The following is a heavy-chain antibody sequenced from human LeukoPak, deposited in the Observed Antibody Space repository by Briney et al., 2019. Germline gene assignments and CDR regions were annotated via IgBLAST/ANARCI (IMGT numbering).Heavy chain of an antibody. V-gene: IGHV4-59*08. CDR3: ARPSLDYGGIDAFDF. CDR1: GGSISSYY. D-gene: IGHD4-23*01. J-gene: IGHJ3*01. CDR2: IYYSGST. Sequence: SETLSLTCTVSGGSISSYYWSWIRQPPGKGLEWIGFIYYSGSTNYNPSLKSRVTISVDTSKNQFSLKLSSVTAADSAVYYCARPSLDYGGIDAFDFWGQGTLVTVSS.